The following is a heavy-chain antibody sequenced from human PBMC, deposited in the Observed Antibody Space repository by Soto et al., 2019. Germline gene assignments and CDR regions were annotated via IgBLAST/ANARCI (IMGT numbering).Heavy chain of an antibody. CDR2: ISGSGGST. J-gene: IGHJ4*02. Sequence: EVPLLESGGGLVQPGGSLRLSCAASGFTFSSYAMNWVRQAPGKGLEWVSVISGSGGSTYYADSVKGRFTISRDNSKNTLYLQMNSLRAEDTAAYYCAKRNYGSEFDYWGQGTLVTVSS. D-gene: IGHD3-10*01. V-gene: IGHV3-23*01. CDR1: GFTFSSYA. CDR3: AKRNYGSEFDY.